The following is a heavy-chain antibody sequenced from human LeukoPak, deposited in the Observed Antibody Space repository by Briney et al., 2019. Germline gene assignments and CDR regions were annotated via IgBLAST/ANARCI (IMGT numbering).Heavy chain of an antibody. CDR2: ISPGGGTT. CDR3: AKSRSGSANRALQIFDN. J-gene: IGHJ4*02. Sequence: GSLRLSCAVSGFAFGSEAMSWVRQSPARGLEWVASISPGGGTTYYADYVKGRFTISRDNSKNSLFVQMNSLRAEDTAVYFCAKSRSGSANRALQIFDNWGQGTLVTVSS. V-gene: IGHV3-23*01. CDR1: GFAFGSEA. D-gene: IGHD1-14*01.